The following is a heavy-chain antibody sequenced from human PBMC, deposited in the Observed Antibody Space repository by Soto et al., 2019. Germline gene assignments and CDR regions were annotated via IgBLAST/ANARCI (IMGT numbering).Heavy chain of an antibody. CDR3: ATMGTPATGLYYFDY. D-gene: IGHD2-15*01. V-gene: IGHV4-4*02. CDR1: GGSISSSNW. CDR2: IYHSGST. Sequence: SETLSLTCAVSGGSISSSNWCSWVRQPPGKGLEWIGEIYHSGSTNYNPSLKSRVTISVDKSKNQFFLNLSFVTAADTAVYYCATMGTPATGLYYFDYWGQGTLVTVSS. J-gene: IGHJ4*02.